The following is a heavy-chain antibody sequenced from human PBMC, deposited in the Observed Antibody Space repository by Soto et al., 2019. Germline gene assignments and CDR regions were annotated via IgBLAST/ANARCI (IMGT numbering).Heavy chain of an antibody. J-gene: IGHJ5*02. V-gene: IGHV3-33*01. CDR3: ARDHFKFFDILTGYYLGPHWFDP. CDR2: IWYDGSNK. CDR1: GLTFSSYG. D-gene: IGHD3-9*01. Sequence: PGGSLRLSCAASGLTFSSYGMHWVRQAQGKGLEWVAVIWYDGSNKYYADSVKGRFTISRDNSKNTLYLQMNSLRAEDTAVYYCARDHFKFFDILTGYYLGPHWFDPWGQGTLVTVSS.